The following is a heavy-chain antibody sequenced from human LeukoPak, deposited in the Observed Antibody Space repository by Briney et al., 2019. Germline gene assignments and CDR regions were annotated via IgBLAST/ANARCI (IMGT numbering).Heavy chain of an antibody. J-gene: IGHJ6*03. V-gene: IGHV3-30*02. Sequence: GGSLRLSCAASGFTFSSYGMHWVRQAPGKGLERVAFIRYDGSNKYYADSVKGRFTISRDNSKNTLYLQMNSLRAEDTAVYYCAKGSKEVLFTRDHHMDVWGKGTTVT. CDR1: GFTFSSYG. CDR2: IRYDGSNK. CDR3: AKGSKEVLFTRDHHMDV. D-gene: IGHD3-3*01.